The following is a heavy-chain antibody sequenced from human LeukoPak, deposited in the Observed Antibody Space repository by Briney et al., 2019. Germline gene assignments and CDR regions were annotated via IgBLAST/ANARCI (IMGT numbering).Heavy chain of an antibody. CDR1: GHSLTSYW. J-gene: IGHJ4*02. Sequence: ESLKISCKGSGHSLTSYWIGWVRQMPGKGVDWIGNIYPGDSYTGYSPSLQGQVTISADKSISTAYLQRSSLKASDTAMYYCATRLSLSREVDYWGQGTLVTVSS. CDR3: ATRLSLSREVDY. V-gene: IGHV5-51*01. CDR2: IYPGDSYT.